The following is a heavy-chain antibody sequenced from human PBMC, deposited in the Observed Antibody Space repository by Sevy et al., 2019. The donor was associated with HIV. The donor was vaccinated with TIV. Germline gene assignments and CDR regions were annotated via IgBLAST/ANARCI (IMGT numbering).Heavy chain of an antibody. CDR3: ARDESYGYCGSGSYFDY. CDR1: GFTFSSYS. D-gene: IGHD3-10*01. Sequence: GGSLRLSCAASGFTFSSYSMNWVRQAPGKGLEWVSSISSSSSYIYYADSVKGRFTISRDNATNSLYLQMNSLRAEDTAVYYCARDESYGYCGSGSYFDYWGQGTLVTVSS. CDR2: ISSSSSYI. V-gene: IGHV3-21*01. J-gene: IGHJ4*02.